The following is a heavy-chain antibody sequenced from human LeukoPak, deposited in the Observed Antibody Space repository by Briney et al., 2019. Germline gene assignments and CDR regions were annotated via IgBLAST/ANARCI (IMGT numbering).Heavy chain of an antibody. V-gene: IGHV3-23*01. Sequence: SGGSLRLSCAASGFTITAYAMCWVRQSPGKGLEWGSGMGITSEYIHYADSVKGRFTISRDNSKNTVYLEMSSLRAEDAAVYYCAKDPNGDYVGAFDTWGQGTMVIVSS. J-gene: IGHJ3*02. CDR2: MGITSEYI. CDR3: AKDPNGDYVGAFDT. D-gene: IGHD4-17*01. CDR1: GFTITAYA.